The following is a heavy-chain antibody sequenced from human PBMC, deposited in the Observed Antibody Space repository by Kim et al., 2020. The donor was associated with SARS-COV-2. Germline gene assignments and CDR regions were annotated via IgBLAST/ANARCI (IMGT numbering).Heavy chain of an antibody. CDR3: ARGAAGILFFDY. V-gene: IGHV4-59*01. CDR1: GGSISSYY. J-gene: IGHJ4*02. CDR2: IYYSGST. D-gene: IGHD6-13*01. Sequence: SETLSLTCTVSGGSISSYYWSWIRQPPGKGLEWIGYIYYSGSTNYNPSLKSRVTISVDTSKNQFSLKLSSVTAADTAVYYCARGAAGILFFDYWGQGTLVPVSS.